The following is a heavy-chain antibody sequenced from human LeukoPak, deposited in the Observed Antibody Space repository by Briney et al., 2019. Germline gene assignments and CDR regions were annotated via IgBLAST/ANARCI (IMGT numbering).Heavy chain of an antibody. Sequence: GGSLRLSCTASGFTFGDYAMSWVRQAPGKGLEWVGFIRSKAYGGTTEYAASVKGTFTISRDDSKSIAYLQMNSLRAEDTAVYYCAKDHKASGWPYDYYVMDVWGQGTTVTVSS. CDR2: IRSKAYGGTT. V-gene: IGHV3-49*04. J-gene: IGHJ6*02. CDR1: GFTFGDYA. CDR3: AKDHKASGWPYDYYVMDV. D-gene: IGHD6-19*01.